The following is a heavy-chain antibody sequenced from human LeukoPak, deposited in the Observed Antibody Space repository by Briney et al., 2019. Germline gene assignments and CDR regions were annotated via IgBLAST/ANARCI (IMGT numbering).Heavy chain of an antibody. CDR1: GFTFSSYS. D-gene: IGHD5-12*01. Sequence: GGSLRLSCAASGFTFSSYSMNWVRQAPGKGLEWVSSISSSSSYIYYADSVKGRFTISRDNAKNSPYLQMNSLRAEDTAVYYCARSASGYDTLYYYGMDVWGQGTTVTVSS. CDR2: ISSSSSYI. CDR3: ARSASGYDTLYYYGMDV. J-gene: IGHJ6*02. V-gene: IGHV3-21*01.